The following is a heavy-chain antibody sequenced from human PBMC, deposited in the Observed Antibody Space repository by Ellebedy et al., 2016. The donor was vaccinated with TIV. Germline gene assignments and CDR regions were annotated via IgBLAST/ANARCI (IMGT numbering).Heavy chain of an antibody. CDR3: ATDWGRAAVL. J-gene: IGHJ4*02. Sequence: GSLRLSXTVSGGSIYNYYWTWIRQAPGKGLEWIAYIYYSGSISYNPSLKSRVTMSVNMTKNQFSLNLRSVTAADTAVYYCATDWGRAAVLWGQGTLVTVSS. CDR2: IYYSGSI. V-gene: IGHV4-59*01. D-gene: IGHD3-16*01. CDR1: GGSIYNYY.